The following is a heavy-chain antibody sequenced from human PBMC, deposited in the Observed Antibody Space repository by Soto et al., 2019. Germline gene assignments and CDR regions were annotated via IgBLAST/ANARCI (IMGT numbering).Heavy chain of an antibody. V-gene: IGHV1-18*01. CDR1: GYPFTSYG. D-gene: IGHD6-13*01. CDR2: ISAYNGNT. Sequence: QVQLVQSGAEVKKPGASVKVSCKASGYPFTSYGISWVRQAPGQGLEWMGGISAYNGNTNYAQKLQGRDTMSTGTATSTAYLELRSLRSDDTAVYCGAVDSLPVAAAGRGLNWFDPWGQGTLVTVSS. CDR3: AVDSLPVAAAGRGLNWFDP. J-gene: IGHJ5*02.